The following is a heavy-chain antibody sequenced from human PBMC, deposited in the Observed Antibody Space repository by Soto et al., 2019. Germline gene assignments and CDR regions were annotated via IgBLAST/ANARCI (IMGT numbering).Heavy chain of an antibody. CDR1: GGSISSYY. CDR2: IYYSGST. V-gene: IGHV4-59*08. CDR3: ARARFIAEAGIFDY. Sequence: SETLSLTCTVSGGSISSYYWSWIRQPPGKGLEWIGYIYYSGSTNYNPSLKSRVTISVDTSKNQFSLKLSSVTAADTAVYYCARARFIAEAGIFDYWGQGTLVTSPQ. D-gene: IGHD6-13*01. J-gene: IGHJ4*02.